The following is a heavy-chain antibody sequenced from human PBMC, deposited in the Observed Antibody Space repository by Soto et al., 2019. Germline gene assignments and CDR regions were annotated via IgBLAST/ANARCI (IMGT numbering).Heavy chain of an antibody. CDR1: GGSISSSNW. V-gene: IGHV4-4*02. J-gene: IGHJ6*02. Sequence: QVQLQESGPGLVKPSGTLSLTCAVSGGSISSSNWWSWVRQPPGKGLEWIGEIYHSGGTNYNPSLKSRVTISVDKSKNQFSLKLSSVTAADTAVYYCARDKADILTGYYGYYYYGMDVWGQGTTVTVSS. D-gene: IGHD3-9*01. CDR3: ARDKADILTGYYGYYYYGMDV. CDR2: IYHSGGT.